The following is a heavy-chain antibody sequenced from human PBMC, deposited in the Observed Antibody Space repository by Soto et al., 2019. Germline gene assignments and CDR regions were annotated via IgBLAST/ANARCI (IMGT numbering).Heavy chain of an antibody. CDR1: GFSFSRSW. J-gene: IGHJ4*02. Sequence: EVQLVESGGGLVQPGESLRLSCAASGFSFSRSWMHWVRQIPGKGLEWVSRINYDGRAISYADSVKGRFTMSRDNAKNTVFLQMNRLRAEDTAVYYCARDGPEDWPEASGFDYWGQGTPVTVSS. V-gene: IGHV3-74*01. CDR2: INYDGRAI. D-gene: IGHD3-3*01. CDR3: ARDGPEDWPEASGFDY.